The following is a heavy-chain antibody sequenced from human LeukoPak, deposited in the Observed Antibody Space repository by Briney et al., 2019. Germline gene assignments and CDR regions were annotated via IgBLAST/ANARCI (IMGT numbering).Heavy chain of an antibody. J-gene: IGHJ3*02. CDR3: ARSSDIVVVPAAKGAAFDI. CDR1: GGSISSGGYS. V-gene: IGHV4-30-2*01. D-gene: IGHD2-2*01. CDR2: IYHSGST. Sequence: SETLSLTCAVSGGSISSGGYSWSWIRQPPGKGLEWIGYIYHSGSTYYNPSLKSRVTISVDRSKNQFSLKLSSVTAADTAVYYCARSSDIVVVPAAKGAAFDIWGQGTMVTVSS.